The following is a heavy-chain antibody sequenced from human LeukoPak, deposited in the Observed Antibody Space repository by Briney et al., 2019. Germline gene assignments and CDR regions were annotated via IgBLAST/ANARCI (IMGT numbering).Heavy chain of an antibody. Sequence: GGSLRLSCAASGFTFSSYWMSWVRQAPGKGLEWVANIKQDGSEKYYVDSVKGRFTISRDNAKNSLYLQMNSLRAEDTAVYYCARSASGSYYSDYYYYYMDVWGKGTTVTVSS. CDR3: ARSASGSYYSDYYYYYMDV. V-gene: IGHV3-7*01. CDR2: IKQDGSEK. D-gene: IGHD1-26*01. CDR1: GFTFSSYW. J-gene: IGHJ6*03.